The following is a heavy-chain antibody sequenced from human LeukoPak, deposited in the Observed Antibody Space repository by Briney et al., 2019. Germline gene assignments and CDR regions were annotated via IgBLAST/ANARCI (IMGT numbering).Heavy chain of an antibody. D-gene: IGHD6-6*01. Sequence: SETLSLTCTVSGGSISSYYWSWIRQPPGKGLEWIGYIYYSGSTNYNPSLKSRVTISVDTSKDQFSLKLSSVTAADTAVYYCAGTSITARPQTYYYYGLDVWGQGTTVTVSS. CDR1: GGSISSYY. CDR2: IYYSGST. J-gene: IGHJ6*02. V-gene: IGHV4-59*08. CDR3: AGTSITARPQTYYYYGLDV.